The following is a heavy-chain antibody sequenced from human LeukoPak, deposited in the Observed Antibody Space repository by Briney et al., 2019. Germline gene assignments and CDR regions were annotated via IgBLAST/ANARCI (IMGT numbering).Heavy chain of an antibody. CDR2: INPNSGGT. CDR3: ARESGYSGYDGWFDP. D-gene: IGHD5-12*01. V-gene: IGHV1-2*06. CDR1: GYTFNDYY. J-gene: IGHJ5*02. Sequence: ASVTVSYKASGYTFNDYYMHWVRQAPGQGLEWMGRINPNSGGTNYAQKFQGRVTMTRDTSISTAYMELSRLRSDDTAVYYCARESGYSGYDGWFDPWSQGTLVTVSS.